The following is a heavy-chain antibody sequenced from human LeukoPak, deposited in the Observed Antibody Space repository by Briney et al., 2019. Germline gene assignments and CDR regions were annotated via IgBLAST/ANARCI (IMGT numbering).Heavy chain of an antibody. J-gene: IGHJ4*02. CDR1: GFTFSSYG. V-gene: IGHV3-30*02. CDR3: VKDRPDWTFDY. D-gene: IGHD1-1*01. CDR2: IGYDGSKK. Sequence: GGSLRLSCAASGFTFSSYGIRWVRQAPGKGLEWVTFIGYDGSKKYYADSVKGRFTISRDNSKNTLYLQMNSLRAEDTAVYYCVKDRPDWTFDYWGQGTLVTVSS.